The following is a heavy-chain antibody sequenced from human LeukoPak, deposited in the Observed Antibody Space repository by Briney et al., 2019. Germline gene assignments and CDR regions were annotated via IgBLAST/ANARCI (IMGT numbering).Heavy chain of an antibody. V-gene: IGHV3-49*04. CDR2: IRSKAYGGTT. D-gene: IGHD2-21*01. J-gene: IGHJ5*02. CDR3: CRGDNWFDR. CDR1: GFTFGDYS. Sequence: GGSLRLSCSASGFTFGDYSMSWVRQAPGKGLEWVGFIRSKAYGGTTEHDASVRGRFTISRDDSKSIAFLQMNSLKIEDTAVYYCCRGDNWFDRWGQGTLVTVSS.